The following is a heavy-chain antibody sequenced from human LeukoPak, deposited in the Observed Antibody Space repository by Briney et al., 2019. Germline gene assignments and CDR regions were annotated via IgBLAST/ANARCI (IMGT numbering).Heavy chain of an antibody. J-gene: IGHJ6*03. CDR3: ATTFRGWYLDV. V-gene: IGHV1-69-2*01. Sequence: ASVKVSCKSSGYTFTDSCIHWVRQAPGQGLEWMGRVDTEDGEIIYAETFQGRVSMIADTSADIDYMELSRLQSEDTAMYYCATTFRGWYLDVWGKGTTVIVSS. CDR1: GYTFTDSC. CDR2: VDTEDGEI. D-gene: IGHD6-19*01.